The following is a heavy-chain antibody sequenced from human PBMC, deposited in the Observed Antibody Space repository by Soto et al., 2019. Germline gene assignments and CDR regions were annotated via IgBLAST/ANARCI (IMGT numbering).Heavy chain of an antibody. V-gene: IGHV3-66*01. CDR3: AREYCSGGSCYFDY. CDR1: GFTVSSNY. J-gene: IGHJ4*02. CDR2: IYSGGST. Sequence: EVQLVESGGGLVQPGGSLRLSCAASGFTVSSNYMSWVRQAPGKGLEWVSVIYSGGSTYYADSVKGRFTISRDNSKNTLYLQMKSLRAEDTAVYYCAREYCSGGSCYFDYWGQGTLVTVSS. D-gene: IGHD2-15*01.